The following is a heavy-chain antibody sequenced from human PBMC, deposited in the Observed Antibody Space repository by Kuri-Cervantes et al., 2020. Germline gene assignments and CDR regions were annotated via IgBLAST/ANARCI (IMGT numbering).Heavy chain of an antibody. CDR3: ARDMTVLGDAFDI. V-gene: IGHV3-48*03. CDR2: ISSSGSTI. CDR1: GCTFSSYD. Sequence: GGSLRLSCAASGCTFSSYDMNWVRQAPGKGLEWVSYISSSGSTIYYADSVKGRFTISRDNAKNSLYLQMNSLRAEDTAVYYCARDMTVLGDAFDIWGQGTMVTVSS. D-gene: IGHD3-22*01. J-gene: IGHJ3*02.